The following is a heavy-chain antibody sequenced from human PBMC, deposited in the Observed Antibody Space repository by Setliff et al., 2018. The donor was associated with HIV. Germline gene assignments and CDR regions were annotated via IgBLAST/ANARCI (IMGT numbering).Heavy chain of an antibody. CDR2: IHPSAGTT. CDR1: GYTFTSYY. Sequence: ASVKVSCKASGYTFTSYYIHWVRQAPGQGLEWMGIIHPSAGTTTYAQKFQGRVTMTRDASSRTLYMELSSLRSEDTAVYYCARSLREYSYGSPDYWGPGTLVTVSS. D-gene: IGHD5-18*01. V-gene: IGHV1-46*01. J-gene: IGHJ4*02. CDR3: ARSLREYSYGSPDY.